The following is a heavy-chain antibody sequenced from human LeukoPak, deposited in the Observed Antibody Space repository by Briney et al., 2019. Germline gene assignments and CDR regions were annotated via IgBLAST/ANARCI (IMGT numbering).Heavy chain of an antibody. CDR2: VWYDDAVK. J-gene: IGHJ3*02. Sequence: PGGSLRLSCAASGFTFSNYGMHWVRQAPGKGLEWLAVVWYDDAVKNYADSVKGRFTISRDNAKNSLYLQMNSLRAEDTAVYYCARVGAILGAFDIWGQGTLVTVSS. CDR1: GFTFSNYG. D-gene: IGHD1-26*01. CDR3: ARVGAILGAFDI. V-gene: IGHV3-33*01.